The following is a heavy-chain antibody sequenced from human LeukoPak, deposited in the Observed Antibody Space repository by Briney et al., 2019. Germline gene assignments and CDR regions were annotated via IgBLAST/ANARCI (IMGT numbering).Heavy chain of an antibody. V-gene: IGHV1-2*02. D-gene: IGHD6-13*01. CDR3: AREEDSSSLNN. Sequence: GASVKVSCKASGYTFTGYYMHWVRQAPGQGLEWMGWINPNNGGTNYAQKFQGRVTMTRDTSISTAYMELSRLRSDDTAVYYCAREEDSSSLNNWGQGTLVTVSS. CDR2: INPNNGGT. CDR1: GYTFTGYY. J-gene: IGHJ4*02.